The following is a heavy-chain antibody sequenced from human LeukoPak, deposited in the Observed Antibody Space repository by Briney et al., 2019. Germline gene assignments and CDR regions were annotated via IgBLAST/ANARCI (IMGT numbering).Heavy chain of an antibody. CDR3: ARVDGFKWFDP. CDR2: IYYSGST. J-gene: IGHJ5*02. V-gene: IGHV4-61*01. D-gene: IGHD5-24*01. Sequence: PSETLPLTCTVSLDSASVGTYYRSWIRQPPGKGLEWIGYIYYSGSTNYNPSLKSRVTISVDTSNNQFSLKLSSVTAADTAVYYCARVDGFKWFDPWGQGTLVTVSS. CDR1: LDSASVGTYY.